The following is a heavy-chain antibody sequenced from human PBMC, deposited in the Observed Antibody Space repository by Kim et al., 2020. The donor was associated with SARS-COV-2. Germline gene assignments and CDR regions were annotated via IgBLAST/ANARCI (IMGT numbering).Heavy chain of an antibody. V-gene: IGHV4-39*01. D-gene: IGHD3-9*01. J-gene: IGHJ4*02. Sequence: SETLSLTCTVSGGSISSSSYYWGWIRQPPGKGLEWIGSIYYSGSTYYNPSLKSRVTISVDTSKNQFSLKLSSVTAADTAVYYCASRGRYFDWLDPAANDYWGQGTLVTVSS. CDR3: ASRGRYFDWLDPAANDY. CDR2: IYYSGST. CDR1: GGSISSSSYY.